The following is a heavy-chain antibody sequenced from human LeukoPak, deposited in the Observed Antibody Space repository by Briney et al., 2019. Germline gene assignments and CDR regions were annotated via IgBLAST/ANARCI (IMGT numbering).Heavy chain of an antibody. CDR3: AATIRGRAMVAKYYFDY. D-gene: IGHD5-18*01. V-gene: IGHV4-34*01. CDR1: GGSFSGYY. CDR2: INHSGST. Sequence: SGTLSLTCAVYGGSFSGYYWSWVRQPPGKGLEWVWEINHSGSTNYNPYLTSRVTTSVDTSKNQFSLKLSSVTAADTAVYYCAATIRGRAMVAKYYFDYWGQGTLVSVSS. J-gene: IGHJ4*02.